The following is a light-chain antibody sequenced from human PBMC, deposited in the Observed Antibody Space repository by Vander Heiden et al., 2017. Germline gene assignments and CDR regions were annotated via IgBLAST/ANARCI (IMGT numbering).Light chain of an antibody. CDR2: AAS. CDR3: QQMDSTPKA. V-gene: IGKV1-39*01. J-gene: IGKJ2*01. Sequence: DIQMTQAPSSLSASVGDRVTITCRASQSISSYLNWYQQKPGKAPKLLIYAASSLHSGVPSRFSDSGSGTDFTLTIRRLQPEDFATYYCQQMDSTPKAFGQGTKLEIK. CDR1: QSISSY.